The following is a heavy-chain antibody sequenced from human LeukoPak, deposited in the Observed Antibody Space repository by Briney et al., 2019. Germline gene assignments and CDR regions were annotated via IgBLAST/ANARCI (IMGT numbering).Heavy chain of an antibody. Sequence: GGSLRLSCAASGFTFSSSWMHWVRQPPGKGLVWVSRINSDGSSTTYADSVKGRFTISRDNAKNTLYLHMNSLRAEDTAVYYCARWGCSGGSCYSGTYYFDYWGQGTLVTVSS. V-gene: IGHV3-74*01. CDR2: INSDGSST. D-gene: IGHD2-15*01. CDR1: GFTFSSSW. CDR3: ARWGCSGGSCYSGTYYFDY. J-gene: IGHJ4*02.